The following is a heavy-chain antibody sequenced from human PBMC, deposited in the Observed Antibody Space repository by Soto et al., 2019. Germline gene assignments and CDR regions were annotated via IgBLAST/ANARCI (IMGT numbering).Heavy chain of an antibody. CDR1: VYSFTSYS. D-gene: IGHD5-12*01. CDR3: ARPGLYSGSGPIDAFDI. Sequence: GESLKISCKGSVYSFTSYSISWVRQMPGKGLAGMAWIDPRDSYTNYSPSFQGHVTISADKSISTAYLQWSVPMGSDTAMYYCARPGLYSGSGPIDAFDIWGQGTMVTVSS. J-gene: IGHJ3*02. V-gene: IGHV5-10-1*01. CDR2: IDPRDSYT.